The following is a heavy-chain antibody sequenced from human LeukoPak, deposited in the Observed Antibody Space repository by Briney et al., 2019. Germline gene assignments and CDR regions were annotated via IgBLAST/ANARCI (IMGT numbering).Heavy chain of an antibody. J-gene: IGHJ4*02. CDR2: IYYSGST. D-gene: IGHD3-22*01. CDR3: ARWRYYDSSGYPSWYFDY. CDR1: GGSISSSSYY. Sequence: PSETLSLTCTISGGSISSSSYYWGWIRQPPGKGLEWIGSIYYSGSTYYNPSLKSRVTISVDTSKNQFSLKLSSVTAADMAVYYCARWRYYDSSGYPSWYFDYWGQGTLVTVSS. V-gene: IGHV4-39*01.